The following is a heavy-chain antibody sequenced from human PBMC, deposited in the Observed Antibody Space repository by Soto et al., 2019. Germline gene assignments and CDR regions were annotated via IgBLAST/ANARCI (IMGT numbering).Heavy chain of an antibody. Sequence: QVQLVQSGAEVKKPGSSVKVSCKASGGTFSSYTISWVRQAPGQGLEWMGRIIPILGIANYAQKFQGRVTITADKSTSTAYMELSSVRSEDTAVYYCALTYCSGGSCYGNFDYWGQGTLVTVSS. V-gene: IGHV1-69*02. CDR2: IIPILGIA. D-gene: IGHD2-15*01. CDR3: ALTYCSGGSCYGNFDY. CDR1: GGTFSSYT. J-gene: IGHJ4*02.